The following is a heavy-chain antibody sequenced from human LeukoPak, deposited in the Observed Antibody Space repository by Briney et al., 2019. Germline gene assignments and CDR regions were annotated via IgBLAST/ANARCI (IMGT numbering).Heavy chain of an antibody. CDR3: ARDSGTYSPDY. CDR2: VSSSSSYT. D-gene: IGHD1-26*01. Sequence: WGSLRLSCAASGFTFSDYYMSWIRQAPGKGLEWVSYVSSSSSYTNYADSVRGRFTISRDNAKDLLYLQMNSLRAEDTAVYSCARDSGTYSPDYWGQGTLVAVSS. CDR1: GFTFSDYY. J-gene: IGHJ4*02. V-gene: IGHV3-11*05.